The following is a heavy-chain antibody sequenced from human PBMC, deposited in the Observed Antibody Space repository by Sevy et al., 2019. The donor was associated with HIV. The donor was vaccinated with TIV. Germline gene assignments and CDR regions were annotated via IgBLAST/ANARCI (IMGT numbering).Heavy chain of an antibody. V-gene: IGHV3-48*01. CDR1: GFTYS. CDR3: ASQRGGYERLYYFDS. Sequence: GASLRLSCVASGFTYSMNWVRQAPGKGLEWVSYISDSSATIHYADSVKGRFTISRDNAKNSLYLQMNTLRAEDTAVYYCASQRGGYERLYYFDSWGQGTLVTVSS. D-gene: IGHD5-12*01. J-gene: IGHJ4*02. CDR2: ISDSSATI.